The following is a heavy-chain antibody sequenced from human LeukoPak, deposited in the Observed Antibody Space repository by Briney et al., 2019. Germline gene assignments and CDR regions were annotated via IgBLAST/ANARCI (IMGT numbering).Heavy chain of an antibody. CDR3: AKDNPDCSSTSCD. CDR2: IRYDGSNK. J-gene: IGHJ4*02. CDR1: GFTFSSYG. V-gene: IGHV3-30*02. D-gene: IGHD2-2*01. Sequence: PGGSLRLSCAASGFTFSSYGMHWVRQAPGKGLEWVAFIRYDGSNKYYADSVKGRFTISRDNSKNTLYLQMNSLRAEDTAVYYCAKDNPDCSSTSCDRGQGTLVTVSS.